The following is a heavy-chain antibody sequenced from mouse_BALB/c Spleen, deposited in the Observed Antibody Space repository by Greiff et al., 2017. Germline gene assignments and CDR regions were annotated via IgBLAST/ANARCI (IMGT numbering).Heavy chain of an antibody. J-gene: IGHJ4*01. CDR2: IYPGNSDT. V-gene: IGHV1-5*01. CDR1: GYTFTSYW. D-gene: IGHD2-3*01. Sequence: EVKVVESGTVLARPGASVKMSCKASGYTFTSYWMHWVKQRPGQGLEWIGAIYPGNSDTSYNQKFKGKAKLTAVTSTSTAYMELSSLTNEDSAVYYCTKVYDGYRYAMDYWGQGTSVTVSS. CDR3: TKVYDGYRYAMDY.